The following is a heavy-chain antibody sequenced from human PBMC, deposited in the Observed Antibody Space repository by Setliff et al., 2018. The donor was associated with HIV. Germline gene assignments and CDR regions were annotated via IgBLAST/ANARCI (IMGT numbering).Heavy chain of an antibody. CDR1: GGTFSNYG. J-gene: IGHJ4*02. CDR2: IIPIFGTA. Sequence: ASVKVSCKAYGGTFSNYGISWVRQAPGQGLEWMGGIIPIFGTANYAQKFQGRVTITADKSTSTTYMEVSSLRSEDTAVYYCARGLRLGELSLHLDYWGQGTLVTVSS. D-gene: IGHD3-16*02. V-gene: IGHV1-69*06. CDR3: ARGLRLGELSLHLDY.